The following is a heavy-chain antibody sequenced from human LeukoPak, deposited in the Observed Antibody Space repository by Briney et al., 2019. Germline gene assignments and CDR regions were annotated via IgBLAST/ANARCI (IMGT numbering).Heavy chain of an antibody. CDR3: AREGDTSSVGWFDP. D-gene: IGHD6-13*01. CDR1: GYSISSGYY. CDR2: VYHSGST. Sequence: SETLSLTCTVSGYSISSGYYWGWIRQPPGKGLEWTGSVYHSGSTYYNPSLKSRVTISVDTSKNQFSLKLSSVTAADTAVYYCAREGDTSSVGWFDPWGRGTLVTVSS. J-gene: IGHJ5*02. V-gene: IGHV4-38-2*02.